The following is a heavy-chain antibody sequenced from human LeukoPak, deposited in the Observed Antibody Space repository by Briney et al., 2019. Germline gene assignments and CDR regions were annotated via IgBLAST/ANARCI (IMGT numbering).Heavy chain of an antibody. V-gene: IGHV3-30*02. CDR3: AKAAANLVLRYFDWLLFDYFDY. Sequence: PGGSLTLSCAASGFTFSSYGMHWVRQSPGKGLEWVAFIRYDGSNKYYADSVKGRFTISRDNSKNTLYLQMNSLRAEDTAVYYCAKAAANLVLRYFDWLLFDYFDYWGQGTLVTVSS. CDR1: GFTFSSYG. J-gene: IGHJ4*02. D-gene: IGHD3-9*01. CDR2: IRYDGSNK.